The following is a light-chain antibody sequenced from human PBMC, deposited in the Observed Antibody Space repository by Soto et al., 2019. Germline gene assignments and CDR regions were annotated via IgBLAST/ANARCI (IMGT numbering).Light chain of an antibody. V-gene: IGKV1-5*03. J-gene: IGKJ2*01. CDR2: KAS. CDR3: QQYNSFST. Sequence: DIQMTQSPSTLSASVGDRVTITCRASQSVDTWLAWYQQKAGQAPKLLIYKASSLETGVPSRFSGRGSGTEFTLTIRSLQPDDFATYYCQQYNSFSTFGQGTKVDLK. CDR1: QSVDTW.